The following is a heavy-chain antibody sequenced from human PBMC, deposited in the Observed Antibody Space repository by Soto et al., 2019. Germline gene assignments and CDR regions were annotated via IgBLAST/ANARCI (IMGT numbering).Heavy chain of an antibody. V-gene: IGHV3-13*01. Sequence: QPGGSLRLSCAASGFTFSSYDMHWVRQATGKGLEWVSAIGTAGDTYYPGSVKGRFTISRENAKNSLYLQMNSLRAGDTAVYYCARGPPAYEGHEGLGSGHYYMDVWGKGTTVTVSS. CDR1: GFTFSSYD. D-gene: IGHD3-10*01. CDR3: ARGPPAYEGHEGLGSGHYYMDV. CDR2: IGTAGDT. J-gene: IGHJ6*03.